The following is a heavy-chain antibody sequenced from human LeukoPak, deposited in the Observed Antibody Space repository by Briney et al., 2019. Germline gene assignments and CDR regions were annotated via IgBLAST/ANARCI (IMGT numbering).Heavy chain of an antibody. CDR3: ARQLDDGDPEDPFDL. V-gene: IGHV5-51*01. Sequence: GESLKISCKGSGYRFANYWIGWVRQMPGKGLEWLGIIYPGDSDTRYSPSFQGQVTVSVDKSISTTYLQWNSLKASYTALYYCARQLDDGDPEDPFDLWGQGTMVTVSS. D-gene: IGHD4/OR15-4a*01. CDR2: IYPGDSDT. CDR1: GYRFANYW. J-gene: IGHJ3*01.